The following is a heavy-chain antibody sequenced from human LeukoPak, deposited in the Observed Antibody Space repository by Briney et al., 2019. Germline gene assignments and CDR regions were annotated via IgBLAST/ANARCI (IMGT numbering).Heavy chain of an antibody. D-gene: IGHD3-10*02. V-gene: IGHV3-7*01. Sequence: GGSLRLSCAASGFTFGNYWMSWVRQAPGGGLQWVASMKGDGSHIYYVDSVKGRFIISRDNARNSLYLQMSSLRVEDTAVYYCAELGITMIGGVWGKGTTVTISS. J-gene: IGHJ6*04. CDR1: GFTFGNYW. CDR3: AELGITMIGGV. CDR2: MKGDGSHI.